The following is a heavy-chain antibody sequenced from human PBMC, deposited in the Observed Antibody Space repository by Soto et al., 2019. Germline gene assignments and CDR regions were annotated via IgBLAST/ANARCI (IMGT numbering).Heavy chain of an antibody. J-gene: IGHJ4*02. V-gene: IGHV5-51*01. Sequence: GESLKISCKGSGYSFTSYWIGWVRQMPGKGLEWMGIIYPGDSDTRYTPSFQGQVTISADKSISTAYLQWSSLKASDTAMYYCARQSPVGSIAVAGSLYFDYWGQGTLVTVSS. CDR1: GYSFTSYW. CDR3: ARQSPVGSIAVAGSLYFDY. CDR2: IYPGDSDT. D-gene: IGHD6-19*01.